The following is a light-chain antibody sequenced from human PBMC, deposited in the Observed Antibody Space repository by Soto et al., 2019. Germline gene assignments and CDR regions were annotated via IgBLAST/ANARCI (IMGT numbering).Light chain of an antibody. Sequence: QSVLTQPPSASGTPGQRVTISCSGSSSNIGSNYVYWYQQLPGTAPKLLIYRNNQRPSGVPDRFSGSKSGTSASLAISGLRSEDEADYYCAEWGDSLSGYVVFGGGTKLTVL. V-gene: IGLV1-47*01. J-gene: IGLJ2*01. CDR2: RNN. CDR1: SSNIGSNY. CDR3: AEWGDSLSGYVV.